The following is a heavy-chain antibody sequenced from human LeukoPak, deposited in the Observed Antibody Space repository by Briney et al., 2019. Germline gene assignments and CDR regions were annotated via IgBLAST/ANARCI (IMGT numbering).Heavy chain of an antibody. Sequence: SETLSLTCTVSGGSISSYYWSWIRQPPGKGLEWIGYIYYSGSTNYNPSFKSRVTISVDTSKNQFSLKLSSVTAADAAVYYCARSSAGVVIIPKVWGQGTLVTVSS. V-gene: IGHV4-59*01. J-gene: IGHJ4*02. CDR3: ARSSAGVVIIPKV. CDR1: GGSISSYY. CDR2: IYYSGST. D-gene: IGHD3-3*01.